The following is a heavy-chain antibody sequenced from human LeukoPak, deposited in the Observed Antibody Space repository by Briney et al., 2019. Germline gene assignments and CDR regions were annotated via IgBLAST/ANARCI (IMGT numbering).Heavy chain of an antibody. Sequence: SETLSLTCAVYGGSFSGYYWSWIRQPPGKGLEWIGEINHSGSTNYNPSLKSRGTISVDPSKNQFSLKPRSVTAADTAVYYCARGPIVVVVAATANWFDPWGQGTLVTVSS. CDR1: GGSFSGYY. D-gene: IGHD2-15*01. CDR3: ARGPIVVVVAATANWFDP. CDR2: INHSGST. J-gene: IGHJ5*02. V-gene: IGHV4-34*01.